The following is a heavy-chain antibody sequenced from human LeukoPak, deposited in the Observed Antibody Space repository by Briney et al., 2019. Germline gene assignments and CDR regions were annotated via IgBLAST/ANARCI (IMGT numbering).Heavy chain of an antibody. Sequence: SETLSLTCAVYGGSFSGYYWSWIRQLPGKGLEWIGEINHSGSTNYNPSLRSRVTISVDTSKNQFSLKLSSVTAADTAVYYCARLAAAAYYYYYYYMDVWGKGTTVTVSS. CDR3: ARLAAAAYYYYYYYMDV. V-gene: IGHV4-34*01. J-gene: IGHJ6*03. CDR2: INHSGST. CDR1: GGSFSGYY. D-gene: IGHD6-13*01.